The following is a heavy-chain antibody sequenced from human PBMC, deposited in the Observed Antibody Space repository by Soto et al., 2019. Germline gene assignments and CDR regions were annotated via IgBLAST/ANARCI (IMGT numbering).Heavy chain of an antibody. Sequence: ASARVSCEASRGTFISWGISWVRQGRGQGLEWMGWISAYNGNTNYAQKLQGRVTMTTDTSTSTAYMELRSLRSDDTAVYYCARGLSSGSYVWFDPWGQGQLVTGSS. D-gene: IGHD3-10*01. CDR2: ISAYNGNT. CDR1: RGTFISWG. V-gene: IGHV1-18*01. J-gene: IGHJ5*02. CDR3: ARGLSSGSYVWFDP.